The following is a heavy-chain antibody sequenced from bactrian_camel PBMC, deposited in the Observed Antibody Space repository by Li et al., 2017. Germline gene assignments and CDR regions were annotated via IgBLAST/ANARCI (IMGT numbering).Heavy chain of an antibody. D-gene: IGHD6*01. Sequence: HVQLVESGGGSVQAGGSLRLSCAASGYTYSDYCMAWFRQAPGKEREGVAVIGTGGGDTWYADSELGRFTISHDSANNTAYLQMNNLKPEDTAMYYCAADVGSMSGNCQPNYWGQGTQVTVS. CDR2: IGTGGGDT. CDR3: AADVGSMSGNCQPNY. V-gene: IGHV3S1*01. CDR1: GYTYSDYC. J-gene: IGHJ4*01.